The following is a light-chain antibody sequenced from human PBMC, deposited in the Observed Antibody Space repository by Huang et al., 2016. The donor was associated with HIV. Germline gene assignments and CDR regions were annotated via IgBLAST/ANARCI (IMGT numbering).Light chain of an antibody. CDR1: RSVGNN. J-gene: IGKJ2*01. Sequence: IVMTQSPATLSVSPGERVTLSCRASRSVGNNLAWYQQKVGHPPRLLIYGASTRATGIAARFSGSGSGRDFTLTISSLQSEDFAVYYCQQYNDWPPWYTFGQGTKLEIK. CDR2: GAS. V-gene: IGKV3-15*01. CDR3: QQYNDWPPWYT.